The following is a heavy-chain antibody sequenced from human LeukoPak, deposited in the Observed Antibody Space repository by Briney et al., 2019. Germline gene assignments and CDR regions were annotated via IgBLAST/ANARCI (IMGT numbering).Heavy chain of an antibody. CDR2: IHYGGST. CDR1: GASISSYY. D-gene: IGHD1-26*01. J-gene: IGHJ4*02. Sequence: SETLSLACTVSGASISSYYWSLIRQPPGKGLEWIGYIHYGGSTNYNPSLKSRVTISVDTSKNQFSLNLNSVTAADTALYYCACGTYYYFDYWGQGTLVTVSS. CDR3: ACGTYYYFDY. V-gene: IGHV4-59*01.